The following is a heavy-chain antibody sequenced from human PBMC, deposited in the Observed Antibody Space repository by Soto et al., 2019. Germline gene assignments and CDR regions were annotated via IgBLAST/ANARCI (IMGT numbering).Heavy chain of an antibody. J-gene: IGHJ4*02. Sequence: QVQLVQSGAEVKKPGASVKVSCKASGYTVTNFGISWVRQAPGQGLEWMGWISAYNGNTNYAQSFQGRDTMTTDTTTSKAYMELRSLSPDDTAVYYCARGGTPIDSWGLGTLVTVSS. V-gene: IGHV1-18*01. D-gene: IGHD3-16*01. CDR2: ISAYNGNT. CDR1: GYTVTNFG. CDR3: ARGGTPIDS.